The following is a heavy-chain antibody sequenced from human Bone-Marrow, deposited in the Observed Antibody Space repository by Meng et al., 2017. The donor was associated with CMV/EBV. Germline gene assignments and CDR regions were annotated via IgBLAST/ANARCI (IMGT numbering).Heavy chain of an antibody. CDR1: GGTFSSYA. CDR2: IIPIFGTA. J-gene: IGHJ6*02. V-gene: IGHV1-69*05. CDR3: AVTMVVTPGGHIYYYYGMDV. Sequence: SVKVSCKASGGTFSSYAISWVRQAPGQGLEWMGGIIPIFGTANYAQKFQGRVTITTDESTSTAYMELSSLRSEDTAVYYCAVTMVVTPGGHIYYYYGMDVWGQGPTVTVS. D-gene: IGHD4-23*01.